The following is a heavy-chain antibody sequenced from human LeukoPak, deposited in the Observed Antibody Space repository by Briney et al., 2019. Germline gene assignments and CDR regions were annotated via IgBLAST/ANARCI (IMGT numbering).Heavy chain of an antibody. CDR2: ISTSGDST. D-gene: IGHD2-8*02. CDR1: GFTFSNYA. Sequence: GGSLRLSCAASGFTFSNYAMNWVRQAPGKGLEWVSKISTSGDSTYYADSVKGRFITSRDNSKNTLYLQMNSLRAEDTAVYYCAESKSWWYYFDYWGQGSLVTVSS. CDR3: AESKSWWYYFDY. V-gene: IGHV3-23*01. J-gene: IGHJ4*02.